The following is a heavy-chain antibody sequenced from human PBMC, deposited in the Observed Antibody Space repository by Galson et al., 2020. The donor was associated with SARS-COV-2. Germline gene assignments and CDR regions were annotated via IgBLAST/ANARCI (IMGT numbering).Heavy chain of an antibody. CDR1: GFTFSGSA. CDR2: IRSKANSYAT. Sequence: TGGSLRLSCAASGFTFSGSAMHWVRQASGKGLEWVGRIRSKANSYATAYAGSVKGRFTISRDDSKNTAYLQMNSLKTEDTAVYYCTRQLLGYCSSTSCPSYYGMDVWGQGTTVTVSS. V-gene: IGHV3-73*01. J-gene: IGHJ6*02. CDR3: TRQLLGYCSSTSCPSYYGMDV. D-gene: IGHD2-2*01.